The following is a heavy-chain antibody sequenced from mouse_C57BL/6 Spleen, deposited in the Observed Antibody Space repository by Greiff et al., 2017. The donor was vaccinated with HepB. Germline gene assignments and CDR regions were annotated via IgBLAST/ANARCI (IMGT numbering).Heavy chain of an antibody. V-gene: IGHV5-17*01. CDR3: AREDSKEAMDY. CDR1: GFTFSDYG. D-gene: IGHD2-5*01. CDR2: ISSGSSTI. J-gene: IGHJ4*01. Sequence: EVHLVESGGGLVKPGGSLKLSCAASGFTFSDYGMHWVRQAPEKGLEWVAYISSGSSTIYYADTVKGRFTISRDNAKNTLFLQMTSLRSEDTAMYYCAREDSKEAMDYWGQGTSVTVSS.